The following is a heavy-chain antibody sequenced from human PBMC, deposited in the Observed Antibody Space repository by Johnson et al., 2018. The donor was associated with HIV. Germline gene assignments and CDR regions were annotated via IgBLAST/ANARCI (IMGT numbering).Heavy chain of an antibody. D-gene: IGHD3-22*01. Sequence: QVQLVESGGGLVKPGGSLRLSCAASGFTVSSNYMNLVRQAPGKGLEWVSGINWNGASRGYVDSVKGRFTISRDNAKNSLYLQMNSLRAEDTAVYYCAREAGYYDSSGYSDAFDIWGQGTMVTVSS. CDR1: GFTVSSNY. CDR2: INWNGASR. CDR3: AREAGYYDSSGYSDAFDI. V-gene: IGHV3-11*04. J-gene: IGHJ3*02.